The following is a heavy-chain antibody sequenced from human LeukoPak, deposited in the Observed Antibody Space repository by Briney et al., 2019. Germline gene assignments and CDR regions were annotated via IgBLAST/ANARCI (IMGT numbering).Heavy chain of an antibody. V-gene: IGHV1-2*02. J-gene: IGHJ4*02. CDR1: GYTFTGYY. Sequence: ASVKVSCKASGYTFTGYYMHWVRQAPGQGLEWMGWINPNSGGTNYAQKFQGRVTMTRDTSISTAYMELSRLRSDDTAVYYCARTPDYDFGSGGFDYWGQGTLVTVSS. CDR2: INPNSGGT. CDR3: ARTPDYDFGSGGFDY. D-gene: IGHD3-3*01.